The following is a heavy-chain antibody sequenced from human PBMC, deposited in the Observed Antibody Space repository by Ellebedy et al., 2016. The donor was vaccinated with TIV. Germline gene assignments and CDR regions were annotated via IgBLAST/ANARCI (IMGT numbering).Heavy chain of an antibody. J-gene: IGHJ1*01. CDR1: GFTFSLYA. CDR3: AKGWATTAFQF. D-gene: IGHD5-12*01. V-gene: IGHV3-23*01. CDR2: ISDSGGKT. Sequence: GGSLRLSXAATGFTFSLYAMSWVRQAPGKGLAWVSTISDSGGKTYYADSVKGRFTIARDNSKNTLYLQLNSLRAEDTAVYYCAKGWATTAFQFWGQGTLVTVSS.